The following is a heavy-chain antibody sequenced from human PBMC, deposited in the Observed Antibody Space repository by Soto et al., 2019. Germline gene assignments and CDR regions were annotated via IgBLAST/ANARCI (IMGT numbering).Heavy chain of an antibody. CDR2: LIPILGTT. CDR1: GCTFSSDA. V-gene: IGHV1-69*13. J-gene: IGHJ4*02. CDR3: ARAPGHSVHSSGWQIDY. Sequence: SVKVSCKASGCTFSSDAVSWVRQAPGQGLEWMGGLIPILGTTHYAQKFQGRVTITADESTNTAYMELSSLRTEETALYYCARAPGHSVHSSGWQIDYWGQGTLVTFSS. D-gene: IGHD6-19*01.